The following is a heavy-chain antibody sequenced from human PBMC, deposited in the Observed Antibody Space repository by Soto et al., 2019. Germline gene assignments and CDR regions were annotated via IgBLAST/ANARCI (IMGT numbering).Heavy chain of an antibody. CDR1: GGTFSSYA. CDR2: IIPIFGTA. J-gene: IGHJ6*02. V-gene: IGHV1-69*13. D-gene: IGHD6-6*01. Sequence: VASVKVSCKASGGTFSSYAISWVRQAPGQGLEWMGGIIPIFGTANYAQKFQGRVTITADESTSTAYMELSSLRSEDTAVYYCARLEYSSSSPELDYYYYGMDVWGQGTTVTVSS. CDR3: ARLEYSSSSPELDYYYYGMDV.